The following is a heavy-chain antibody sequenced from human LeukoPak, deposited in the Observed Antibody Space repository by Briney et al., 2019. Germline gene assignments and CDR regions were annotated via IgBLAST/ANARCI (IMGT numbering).Heavy chain of an antibody. CDR3: ARGPIYDILTGYLDY. CDR2: IWYDGSNK. D-gene: IGHD3-9*01. Sequence: PGGSLRLSCAASGFTFSSCGMHWVRQAPGKGLEWVAVIWYDGSNKYYADSVKGRFTISRDNSKNTLYLQMNSLRAEDTAVYYCARGPIYDILTGYLDYWGQGTLVTVSS. CDR1: GFTFSSCG. V-gene: IGHV3-33*01. J-gene: IGHJ4*02.